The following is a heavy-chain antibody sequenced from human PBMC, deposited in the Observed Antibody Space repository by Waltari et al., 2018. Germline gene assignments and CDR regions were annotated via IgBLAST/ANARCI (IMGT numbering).Heavy chain of an antibody. D-gene: IGHD3-10*01. CDR3: ARGGGFDY. CDR1: GYSFTYYW. J-gene: IGHJ4*02. Sequence: EVQLVQSGAEVKRPGESLQISCKVSGYSFTYYWIAWVRQMPGKGLEWVGLIFPGDSNTRYSPSFQGQVSISVDKSINTAYLQWNSLKASDTAVYYCARGGGFDYWGQGTLVTVSS. CDR2: IFPGDSNT. V-gene: IGHV5-51*03.